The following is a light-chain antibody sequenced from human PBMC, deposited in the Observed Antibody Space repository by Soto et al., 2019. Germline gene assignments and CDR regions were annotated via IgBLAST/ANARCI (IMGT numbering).Light chain of an antibody. CDR1: QSVGSN. J-gene: IGKJ4*01. CDR3: QHYNNWPLT. V-gene: IGKV3-15*01. Sequence: EIVMTQSPATLSVSPGERATLSCRASQSVGSNLAWYLQKPGQAPRLLIYGASTRATDIPARFSGSGSGTEFTLTISSLQSEDFAVYYCQHYNNWPLTFGAGTKVEIK. CDR2: GAS.